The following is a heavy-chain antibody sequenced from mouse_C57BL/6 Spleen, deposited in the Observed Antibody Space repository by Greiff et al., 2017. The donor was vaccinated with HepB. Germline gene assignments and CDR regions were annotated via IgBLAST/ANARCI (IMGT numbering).Heavy chain of an antibody. D-gene: IGHD1-1*01. V-gene: IGHV5-9-1*02. Sequence: EVHLVESGEGLVKPGGSLKLSCAASGFTFSSYAMSWVRQTPEKRLEWVAYISSGGDYIYYADTVKGRFTISRDNARNTLYLQMSSLKSEDTAMYYCTRGRTTVDRWYFDYWGQGTTLTVSS. J-gene: IGHJ2*01. CDR3: TRGRTTVDRWYFDY. CDR2: ISSGGDYI. CDR1: GFTFSSYA.